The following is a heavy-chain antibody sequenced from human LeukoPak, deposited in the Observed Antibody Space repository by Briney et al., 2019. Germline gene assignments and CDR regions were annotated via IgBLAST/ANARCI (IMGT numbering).Heavy chain of an antibody. CDR2: ISWNSGSI. CDR3: ARRWGSYRYFDY. CDR1: GFIFNDYA. D-gene: IGHD3-16*02. V-gene: IGHV3-9*01. Sequence: GGSLSLSCVASGFIFNDYAIHWVRQAPGKGLEWVSGISWNSGSIGYAESVKGRFTISRDNAKNSLYLQMNSLRAEDTALYFCARRWGSYRYFDYWGQGTLVTVSS. J-gene: IGHJ4*02.